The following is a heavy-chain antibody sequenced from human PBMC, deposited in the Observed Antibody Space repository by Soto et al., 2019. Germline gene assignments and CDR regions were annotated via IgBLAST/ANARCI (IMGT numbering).Heavy chain of an antibody. D-gene: IGHD2-8*01. V-gene: IGHV4-59*01. CDR1: GGSISSYY. CDR3: ARESGYCTNGVCYQRFDP. Sequence: NPSETLSLTCTVSGGSISSYYWSWIRQPPGKGLEWIGYIYYSGSTNYNPSLKSRVTISVDTSKNQFSLKLSSATAADTAVYYCARESGYCTNGVCYQRFDPWGQGTLVTVSS. J-gene: IGHJ5*02. CDR2: IYYSGST.